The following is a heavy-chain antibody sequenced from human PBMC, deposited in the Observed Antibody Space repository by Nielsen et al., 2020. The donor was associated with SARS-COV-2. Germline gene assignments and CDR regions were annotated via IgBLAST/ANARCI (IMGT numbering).Heavy chain of an antibody. V-gene: IGHV3-30-3*01. J-gene: IGHJ4*02. Sequence: GESPKISCAASGFTFSSYAMHWVRQAPGKGLEWVAVISYDGSNKYYADSVKGRFTISRDNSKNTLYLQMNSLRAEDTAVYYCARDGSGWYIGYWGQGTLVTVSS. CDR1: GFTFSSYA. D-gene: IGHD6-19*01. CDR2: ISYDGSNK. CDR3: ARDGSGWYIGY.